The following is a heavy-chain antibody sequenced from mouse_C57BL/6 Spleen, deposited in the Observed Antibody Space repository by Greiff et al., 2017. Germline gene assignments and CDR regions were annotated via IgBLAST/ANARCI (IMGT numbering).Heavy chain of an antibody. Sequence: DVHLVESGGGLVKPGGSLKLSCAASGFTFSDYGMHWVRQAPEKGLEWVAYISSGSSTIYYADTVKGRFTISRDNAKNTLFLQMTSLRSEDTAMYYCAKSDHFDYWGQGTTLTVSS. CDR1: GFTFSDYG. CDR3: AKSDHFDY. J-gene: IGHJ2*01. CDR2: ISSGSSTI. V-gene: IGHV5-17*01.